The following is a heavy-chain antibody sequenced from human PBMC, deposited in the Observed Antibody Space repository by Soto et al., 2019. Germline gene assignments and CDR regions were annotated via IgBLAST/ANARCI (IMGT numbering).Heavy chain of an antibody. J-gene: IGHJ5*02. Sequence: SETLSLTCTVSGGSISSGGYYWSWIRQHPGKGLEWIGYIYYSGSTYYNPSLKSRVTISVDTSKNQFSLKLSSVTAADTAVYYCARVPDYSNEYWFDPWGQGTLVTVSS. CDR3: ARVPDYSNEYWFDP. V-gene: IGHV4-31*03. CDR1: GGSISSGGYY. D-gene: IGHD4-4*01. CDR2: IYYSGST.